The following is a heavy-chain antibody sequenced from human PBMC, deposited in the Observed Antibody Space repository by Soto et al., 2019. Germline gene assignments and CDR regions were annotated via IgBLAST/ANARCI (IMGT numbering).Heavy chain of an antibody. CDR3: ASGLQNWNYYYYYGMDV. V-gene: IGHV1-3*01. Sequence: ASVKVSCKASGYTFTSYAMHWVRQAPGQRLEWMGWINAGNGNTKYSQKFQGRVTITRDTSASTAYMELSSLRSEDTAVYYCASGLQNWNYYYYYGMDVWGQGTTVTAP. CDR1: GYTFTSYA. CDR2: INAGNGNT. J-gene: IGHJ6*02. D-gene: IGHD1-1*01.